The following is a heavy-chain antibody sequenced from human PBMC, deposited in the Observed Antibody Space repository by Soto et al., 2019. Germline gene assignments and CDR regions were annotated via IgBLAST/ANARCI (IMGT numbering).Heavy chain of an antibody. J-gene: IGHJ4*02. CDR2: IYYSGST. D-gene: IGHD4-17*01. CDR1: GGSISSGGYY. Sequence: QVQLQESGPGLVKPSQTLSLTCTVSGGSISSGGYYWSWIRQHPGKGLEWIGYIYYSGSTYYNPSLKSRVTISVDTSKNQFSLKLSSVTAADTAVYYCAREREEDYGDPSPTIFFDYWGQGTLVTVSS. V-gene: IGHV4-31*03. CDR3: AREREEDYGDPSPTIFFDY.